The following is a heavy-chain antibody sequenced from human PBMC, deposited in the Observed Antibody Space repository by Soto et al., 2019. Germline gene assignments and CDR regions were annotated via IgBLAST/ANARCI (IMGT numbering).Heavy chain of an antibody. Sequence: QVQLVESGGGVVQPGRSLRLSCAASGFTFSSYAMHWVRQASGKGLEWVAVISYDGSNKYYADSVKGRFTISRDNSKNTLYLQMNSLRAEDTAVYYCARERPPGIAVAVNWFDPWGQGTLVTVSS. CDR1: GFTFSSYA. J-gene: IGHJ5*02. CDR3: ARERPPGIAVAVNWFDP. V-gene: IGHV3-30-3*01. D-gene: IGHD6-19*01. CDR2: ISYDGSNK.